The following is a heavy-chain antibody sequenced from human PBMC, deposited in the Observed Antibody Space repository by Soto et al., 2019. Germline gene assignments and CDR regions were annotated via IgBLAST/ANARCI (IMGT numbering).Heavy chain of an antibody. CDR3: ASSGIVGREVNTWFDP. CDR1: AGSITTSY. V-gene: IGHV4-59*01. Sequence: SETLSLTCTVSAGSITTSYWSWLRQPLGKALEWIGYISYRGSTNYNPSLKSRLTISIDTSKSQISLKLTSMTTADTAVYYCASSGIVGREVNTWFDPWGQGTLVTVSS. CDR2: ISYRGST. D-gene: IGHD3-22*01. J-gene: IGHJ5*02.